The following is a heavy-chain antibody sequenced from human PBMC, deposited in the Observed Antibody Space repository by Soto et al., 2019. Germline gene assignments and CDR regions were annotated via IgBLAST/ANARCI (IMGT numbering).Heavy chain of an antibody. CDR1: GFTFSSYA. CDR3: ARGPYYFDY. J-gene: IGHJ4*02. V-gene: IGHV3-30-3*01. Sequence: GGSLRLSCAASGFTFSSYAMHWVRQAPGKGLEWVAVISYDGSNKYYADSVKGRFTISRDNSKNTLYLQMNSLRAEDTAVYYCARGPYYFDYWGQGTLVTVSS. CDR2: ISYDGSNK.